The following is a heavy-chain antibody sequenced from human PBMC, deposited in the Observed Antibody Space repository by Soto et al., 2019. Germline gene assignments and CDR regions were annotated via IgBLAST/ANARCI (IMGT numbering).Heavy chain of an antibody. CDR3: ARDGRYCSSTSCYDGIDGMDV. CDR2: ISYDGSNK. D-gene: IGHD2-2*01. J-gene: IGHJ6*02. V-gene: IGHV3-30*09. CDR1: GFTFSSYA. Sequence: LSLTCAASGFTFSSYAMHWVRQAPGKGLEWVAVISYDGSNKYYADSVKGRFAISRDNSKNTLYLQMNSLRAEDTAVYYCARDGRYCSSTSCYDGIDGMDVWGQGTTVTVSS.